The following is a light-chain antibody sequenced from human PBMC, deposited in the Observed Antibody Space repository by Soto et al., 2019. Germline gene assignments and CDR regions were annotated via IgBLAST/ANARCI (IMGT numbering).Light chain of an antibody. CDR3: QKYNNWLRT. Sequence: EIVMTQSPATLSVSPGERATLSCRASQSVSGNLAWYQQKPGQAPRLLIYGASTRATGIPARFSGSGSGTHFTLTISSLQSEDFAVYYCQKYNNWLRTFGKGTKVEIK. CDR2: GAS. J-gene: IGKJ1*01. CDR1: QSVSGN. V-gene: IGKV3-15*01.